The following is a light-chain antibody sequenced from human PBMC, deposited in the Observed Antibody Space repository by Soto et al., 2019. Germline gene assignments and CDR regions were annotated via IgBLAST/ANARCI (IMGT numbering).Light chain of an antibody. V-gene: IGKV3-20*01. J-gene: IGKJ5*01. CDR3: QQYDNSPIT. Sequence: EIVLTQSPGTLSLSPGERATLSCRASQTLSNSFIAWYQQKPGQAPRLLIYGASSRATGIPARFSGSGSGTEFTLTISSLQSEDFAVYYCQQYDNSPITFGQGTRLEIK. CDR2: GAS. CDR1: QTLSNSF.